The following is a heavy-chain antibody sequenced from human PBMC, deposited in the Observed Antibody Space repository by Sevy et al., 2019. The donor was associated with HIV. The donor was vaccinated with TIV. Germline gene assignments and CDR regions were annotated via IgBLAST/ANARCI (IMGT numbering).Heavy chain of an antibody. D-gene: IGHD3-22*01. CDR2: IYPGDSDT. Sequence: GESLKISCKGSGYSFTSYWIGWVRQMPGKGLEWMGIIYPGDSDTRYSPSFQGQVTISADKSIGTAYLKWSSLKASDTAMYYCARRSTYYYDSSGYYFDYWGQGTLVTVSS. J-gene: IGHJ4*02. CDR3: ARRSTYYYDSSGYYFDY. CDR1: GYSFTSYW. V-gene: IGHV5-51*01.